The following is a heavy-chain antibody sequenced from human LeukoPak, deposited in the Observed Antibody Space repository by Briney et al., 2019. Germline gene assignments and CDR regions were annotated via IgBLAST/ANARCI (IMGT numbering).Heavy chain of an antibody. D-gene: IGHD3-16*01. CDR1: GYNFPSYW. V-gene: IGHV5-51*01. CDR2: VYPGDSDT. Sequence: GESLKISCKGSGYNFPSYWIGWVRQMPRKGLEWMGIVYPGDSDTRYSPSFQGQVTISADKSTSTAYLQWSSLKASDTAMYYCARKGGGYYYYYGMDVWGQGTTVTVSS. CDR3: ARKGGGYYYYYGMDV. J-gene: IGHJ6*02.